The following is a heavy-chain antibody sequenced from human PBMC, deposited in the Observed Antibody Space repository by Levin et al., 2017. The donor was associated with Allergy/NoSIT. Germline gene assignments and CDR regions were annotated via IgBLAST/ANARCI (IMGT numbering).Heavy chain of an antibody. D-gene: IGHD6-6*01. V-gene: IGHV3-23*01. CDR3: AKISSSEETAN. CDR2: VSADGHTI. J-gene: IGHJ4*02. Sequence: GGSLRLSCVASGFTFSTYAMTWVRQAPGKGLEWVSSVSADGHTIYYGDSVRGRFTISRDNSKNSLYLQANSLRAEDTAIYYCAKISSSEETANWGQGTLVTVST. CDR1: GFTFSTYA.